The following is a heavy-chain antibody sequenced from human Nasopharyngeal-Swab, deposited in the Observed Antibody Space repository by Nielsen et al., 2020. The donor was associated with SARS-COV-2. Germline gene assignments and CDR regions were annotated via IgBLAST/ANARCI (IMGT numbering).Heavy chain of an antibody. D-gene: IGHD1-26*01. CDR3: ARGSGSYSHWYFDL. J-gene: IGHJ2*01. CDR1: GFTFSDYY. V-gene: IGHV3-11*01. Sequence: GALRLSCAASGFTFSDYYMSWIRQAPGKGLEWVSYISSSGSTIYYADSVKGRFTISRDNAKNSLYLQMNSLRAEDTAVYYCARGSGSYSHWYFDLWGRGTLVTVSS. CDR2: ISSSGSTI.